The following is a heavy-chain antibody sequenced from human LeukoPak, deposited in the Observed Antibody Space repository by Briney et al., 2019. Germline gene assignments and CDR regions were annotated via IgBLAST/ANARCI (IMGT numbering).Heavy chain of an antibody. CDR1: GFTFSSYS. CDR3: ATSPVGLRYFDWPMGYDY. V-gene: IGHV3-21*01. J-gene: IGHJ4*02. CDR2: ISSSSSYI. Sequence: GGSLRLSCAASGFTFSSYSMNWVRQAPGKGLEWVSSISSSSSYIYYADSVKGRFTISRDNAKNSLYLQMNSLGAEDTAVYYCATSPVGLRYFDWPMGYDYWGQGTLVTVSS. D-gene: IGHD3-9*01.